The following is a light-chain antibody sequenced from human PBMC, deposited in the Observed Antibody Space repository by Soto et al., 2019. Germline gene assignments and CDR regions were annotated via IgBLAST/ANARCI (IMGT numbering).Light chain of an antibody. J-gene: IGKJ2*01. CDR2: WAS. CDR1: QSVLYSSNNKNY. V-gene: IGKV4-1*01. CDR3: QQYHSTPYT. Sequence: DIVMTQSPDSLAVSLGERATINCKSSQSVLYSSNNKNYLAWYQQRPGQPPKLLISWASTRESGVPDRFTGSGSGTDFTLTISSLEAGDVAVYYCQQYHSTPYTFGQGTKLEI.